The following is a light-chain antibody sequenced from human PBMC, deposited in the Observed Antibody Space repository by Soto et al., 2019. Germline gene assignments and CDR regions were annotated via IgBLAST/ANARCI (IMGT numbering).Light chain of an antibody. CDR3: QQYGSAPPLT. J-gene: IGKJ4*01. CDR2: GAS. CDR1: QSVSSSH. Sequence: SGLTKSPAPLSLSPGERATLSCSASQSVSSSHLAWYQQKPGQAPRLPIYGASSRATGIPDRFSGSGSGTDFTLTISRLEPEDFVVYYCQQYGSAPPLTFGGGTKVDTK. V-gene: IGKV3-20*01.